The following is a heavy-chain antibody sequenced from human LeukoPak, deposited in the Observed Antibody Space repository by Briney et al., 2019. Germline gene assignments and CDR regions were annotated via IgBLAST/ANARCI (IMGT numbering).Heavy chain of an antibody. CDR1: GYSXINNS. V-gene: IGHV1-18*01. Sequence: SVKVSCKASGYSXINNSINWVRQAPGQELEWMGWRSAYNGNTNFAQKHQGRVTLTSDTSTSTANLELWSLRSDDTVVYYCARGETRNDFWGQGTLVTVSS. D-gene: IGHD3-16*01. J-gene: IGHJ4*02. CDR3: ARGETRNDF. CDR2: RSAYNGNT.